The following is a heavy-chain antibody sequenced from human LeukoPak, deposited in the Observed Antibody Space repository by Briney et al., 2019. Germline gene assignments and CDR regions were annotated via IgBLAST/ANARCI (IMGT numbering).Heavy chain of an antibody. CDR2: MYYSGNT. CDR3: ARDSFNLAYCGGDCYSPMYYFDY. V-gene: IGHV4-59*01. D-gene: IGHD2-21*02. J-gene: IGHJ4*02. Sequence: SETLSLTCTVSGGSIRSYYWSWIRQPPGKGLEWIGYMYYSGNTNHNPSLKSRVTISVDTSKNQFSLKLSSVTAADTAVYYCARDSFNLAYCGGDCYSPMYYFDYWGQGTLVTVSS. CDR1: GGSIRSYY.